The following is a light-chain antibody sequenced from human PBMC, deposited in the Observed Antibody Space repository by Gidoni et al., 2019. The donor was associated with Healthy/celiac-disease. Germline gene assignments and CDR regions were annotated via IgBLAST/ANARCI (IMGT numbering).Light chain of an antibody. CDR1: QGISSW. CDR3: QQAHIFPFT. V-gene: IGKV1-12*01. Sequence: DIQMPQSPSSVSASVGDRVTIPCRASQGISSWLAWYQQKPGKAPKLLIYAASRLQSGVPSRFSGSGSGAGFTLTISSLQPGDFATYYCQQAHIFPFTFGGGTKVEIK. J-gene: IGKJ4*01. CDR2: AAS.